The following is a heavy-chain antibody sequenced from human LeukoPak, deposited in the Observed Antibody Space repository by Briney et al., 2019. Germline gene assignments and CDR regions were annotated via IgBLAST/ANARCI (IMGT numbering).Heavy chain of an antibody. CDR3: ARGLWGVTLIRGVPPPFDY. CDR1: GFTVSNSY. CDR2: VYRGGGT. D-gene: IGHD3-10*01. V-gene: IGHV3-53*01. Sequence: GGSLRLSCAASGFTVSNSYMNRARQTPGKGLEWVSVVYRGGGTFYADSVKGRFTISRDNSKNTLFLQMNSLRADDTAVYFCARGLWGVTLIRGVPPPFDYWGQGTIVTVSS. J-gene: IGHJ4*02.